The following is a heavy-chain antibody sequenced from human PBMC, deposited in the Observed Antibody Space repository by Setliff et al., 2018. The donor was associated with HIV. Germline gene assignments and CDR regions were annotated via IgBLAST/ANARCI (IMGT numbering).Heavy chain of an antibody. J-gene: IGHJ4*02. D-gene: IGHD1-26*01. CDR1: GASSIYF. CDR2: VYYSGST. CDR3: AKDRSGSYRTFDY. Sequence: SETLSLTCTVSGASSIYFWGWIRQPPGKGLEWIGCVYYSGSTYYNPSLKSRVTISMDTSKNQFSLKLNSVTAADTAVYYCAKDRSGSYRTFDYWGPGILVTVS. V-gene: IGHV4-39*07.